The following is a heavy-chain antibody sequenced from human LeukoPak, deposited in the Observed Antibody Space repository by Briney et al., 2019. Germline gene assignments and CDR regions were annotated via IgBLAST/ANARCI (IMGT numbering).Heavy chain of an antibody. CDR1: GYTFTAYA. V-gene: IGHV1-18*04. CDR3: ARDPSPESDYFDY. Sequence: ASVKVSCKSSGYTFTAYAMHWVRQAPGQGLEWMGWITPSDGANYAQKLQGRVTMTTDTSTSTAYMELRSLRSDDTAVYYCARDPSPESDYFDYWGQGTLVTVSS. J-gene: IGHJ4*02. CDR2: ITPSDGA.